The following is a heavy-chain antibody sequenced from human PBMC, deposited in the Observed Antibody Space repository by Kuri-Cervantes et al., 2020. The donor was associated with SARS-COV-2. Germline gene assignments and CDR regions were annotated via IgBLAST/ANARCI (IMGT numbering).Heavy chain of an antibody. CDR3: AKTYDY. CDR2: ISSSGSTI. Sequence: SCAASGFTFSDYYMSCVRQAPGKGLEWVSYISSSGSTIYYAASVKGRFTISRNNSKNTLYLQMNSLRAEDPAVYYCAKTYDYWGQGTLVTVSS. J-gene: IGHJ4*02. CDR1: GFTFSDYY. V-gene: IGHV3-11*04.